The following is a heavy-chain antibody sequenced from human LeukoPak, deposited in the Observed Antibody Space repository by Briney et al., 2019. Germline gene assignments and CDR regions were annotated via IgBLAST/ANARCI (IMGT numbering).Heavy chain of an antibody. J-gene: IGHJ6*02. Sequence: AGSVKDSRKASVYTFTSYIMHWVRQAPGQGGEWMGIINPSGGSTSYAQKFQGRDTMTRDTSTSTVYMELSSLRSENTPVYNCAREQGPAYGMDVGGEGTTLTVP. CDR1: VYTFTSYI. V-gene: IGHV1-46*01. CDR2: INPSGGST. CDR3: AREQGPAYGMDV.